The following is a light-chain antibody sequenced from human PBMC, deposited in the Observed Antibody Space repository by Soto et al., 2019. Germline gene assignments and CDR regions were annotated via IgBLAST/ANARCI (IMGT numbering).Light chain of an antibody. Sequence: QSALTQPASASGSPGQSVTISCTGTSSDVGGYNYVSWYQQHPGKAPKLMIYEVSKRPSGVPDRFSGSKSGNTASLTVSGLQAEDEADYYCSPYAGSNSYVFGTGTKVTVL. CDR3: SPYAGSNSYV. V-gene: IGLV2-8*01. CDR2: EVS. J-gene: IGLJ1*01. CDR1: SSDVGGYNY.